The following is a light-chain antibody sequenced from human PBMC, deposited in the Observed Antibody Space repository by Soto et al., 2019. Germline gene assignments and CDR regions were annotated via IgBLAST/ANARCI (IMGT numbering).Light chain of an antibody. J-gene: IGLJ2*01. Sequence: NFMLTQPHSVSESPGKTVTISCTGSSGSIASGYVQWYQQRPGSAPTTLIYEDNQRPAGVPERFSGSIGSSSNSASLTISGLRPEDEADYYCQSSDGNNMVFGGGTKLTVL. V-gene: IGLV6-57*02. CDR3: QSSDGNNMV. CDR2: EDN. CDR1: SGSIASGY.